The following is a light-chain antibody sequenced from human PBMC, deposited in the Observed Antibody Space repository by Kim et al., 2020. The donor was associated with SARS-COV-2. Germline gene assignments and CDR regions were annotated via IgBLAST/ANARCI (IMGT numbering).Light chain of an antibody. CDR2: AAS. V-gene: IGKV1-8*01. CDR1: QGISSY. CDR3: QQDDSYPLT. Sequence: AIRITQSPSSLSASTGDRVTITCRASQGISSYLAWYQQKPGKAPKLLIYAASTLQSGVPSRFSGSGSGTDFTLTISCLQSEDFATYYCQQDDSYPLTFGGGTKVDIK. J-gene: IGKJ4*01.